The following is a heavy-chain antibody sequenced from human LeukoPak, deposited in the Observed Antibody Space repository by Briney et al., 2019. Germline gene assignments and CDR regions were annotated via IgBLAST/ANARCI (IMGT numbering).Heavy chain of an antibody. CDR2: IKQDGSEK. CDR3: AKGRITMVRGANDY. J-gene: IGHJ4*02. V-gene: IGHV3-7*03. D-gene: IGHD3-10*01. CDR1: GFTFSSYW. Sequence: PGGSLRLSCAASGFTFSSYWMSWVRQAPGKGLEWVANIKQDGSEKYYVDSVKGRFTISRDNSKNTLYLQMNSLRAEDTAVYYCAKGRITMVRGANDYWGQGTLVTVSS.